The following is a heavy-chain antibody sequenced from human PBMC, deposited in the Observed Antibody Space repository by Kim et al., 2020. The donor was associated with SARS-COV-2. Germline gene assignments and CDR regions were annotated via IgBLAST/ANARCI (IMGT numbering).Heavy chain of an antibody. CDR3: AKDSANVLLWFGELLS. D-gene: IGHD3-10*01. V-gene: IGHV3-23*01. Sequence: GGSLRLSCAASGFTFSSYAMSWVRQAPGKGLEWVSAISGSGGSTYYADSVKGRFTISRDNSKNTLYLQMNSLRAEDTAFYYCAKDSANVLLWFGELLSWGQGTLVTVSS. CDR1: GFTFSSYA. CDR2: ISGSGGST. J-gene: IGHJ4*02.